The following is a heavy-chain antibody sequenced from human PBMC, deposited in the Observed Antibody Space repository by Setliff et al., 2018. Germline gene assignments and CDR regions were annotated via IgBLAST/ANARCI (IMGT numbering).Heavy chain of an antibody. CDR1: GGSISSGGYY. CDR2: IYYSGST. J-gene: IGHJ5*02. V-gene: IGHV4-31*03. CDR3: ARDSPTYPNWFDP. Sequence: SETLYLTCTVSGGSISSGGYYWSWIRQHPGKGLEWIGYIYYSGSTYYNPSLKSRVTISVDTSKNQFSLKLSSVTAADTAVYYCARDSPTYPNWFDPWGQGTLVTVSS.